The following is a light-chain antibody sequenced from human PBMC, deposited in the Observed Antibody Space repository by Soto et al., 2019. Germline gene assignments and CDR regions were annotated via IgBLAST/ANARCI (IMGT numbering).Light chain of an antibody. J-gene: IGKJ1*01. CDR2: EAS. V-gene: IGKV1-5*03. CDR3: QHYNSYSEA. CDR1: QSVSSN. Sequence: TQSPATLPVSPGERSTLSCRASQSVSSNLAWYQQKPGKAPKLLIYEASTLKSGVPSRFSGSGSGTEFTLTISSLQPDDFATYYCQHYNSYSEAFGQGTKVDI.